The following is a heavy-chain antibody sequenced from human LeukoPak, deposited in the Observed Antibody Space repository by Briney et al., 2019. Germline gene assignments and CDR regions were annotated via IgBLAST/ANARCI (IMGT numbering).Heavy chain of an antibody. Sequence: PGGSLRLSCVGSGFTFSSSWIHWVRQHPGKGLVWVSRMSGDGRTIDYADSVKGRFTISRDNAKNTLYLQMNSLTVEDTAVYFCAKAGSFRFDNWGQGTLVTVSS. CDR3: AKAGSFRFDN. D-gene: IGHD3-16*02. V-gene: IGHV3-74*01. CDR2: MSGDGRTI. CDR1: GFTFSSSW. J-gene: IGHJ4*02.